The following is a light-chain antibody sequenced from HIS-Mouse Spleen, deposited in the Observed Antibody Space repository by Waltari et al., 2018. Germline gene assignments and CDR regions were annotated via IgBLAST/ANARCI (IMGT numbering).Light chain of an antibody. CDR2: GDS. CDR3: YSTDSSGNHRV. Sequence: SYELTQPPSVSVSPGQTARITCSGDALPKKYAYWYQQKSGQAPVPVIDGDSKRPSGIPERFSGSSSGTMATLTISGAQVEDEADYYCYSTDSSGNHRVFGGGTKLTVL. V-gene: IGLV3-10*01. CDR1: ALPKKY. J-gene: IGLJ2*01.